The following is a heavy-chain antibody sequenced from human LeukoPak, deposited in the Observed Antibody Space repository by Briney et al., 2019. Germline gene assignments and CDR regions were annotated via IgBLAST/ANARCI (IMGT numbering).Heavy chain of an antibody. J-gene: IGHJ4*02. V-gene: IGHV4-34*01. CDR1: GGSFSGYY. D-gene: IGHD4-11*01. CDR3: ARWITTEYYFDF. CDR2: INHSGST. Sequence: PSETLSLTCAVYGGSFSGYYWSWIRQPPGKGLVWIGEINHSGSTNYNPSLKSRVSISVDTSKNQFSLKLSSVTAADTAVYYCARWITTEYYFDFWGQGTLVTVPS.